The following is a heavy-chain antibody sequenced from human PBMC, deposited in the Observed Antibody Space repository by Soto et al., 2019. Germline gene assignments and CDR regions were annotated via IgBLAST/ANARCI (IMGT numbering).Heavy chain of an antibody. CDR1: GFTFDNYA. J-gene: IGHJ6*02. Sequence: GGSLRLSCTVSGFTFDNYAMSWVRQAPGKGLEWISGINWNGASAGYADSVKGRFTISRDNAKNSLYLQMNSLRAEDTAVYYCARELDGVDVWGQGTTVTVCS. CDR2: INWNGASA. V-gene: IGHV3-20*04. CDR3: ARELDGVDV.